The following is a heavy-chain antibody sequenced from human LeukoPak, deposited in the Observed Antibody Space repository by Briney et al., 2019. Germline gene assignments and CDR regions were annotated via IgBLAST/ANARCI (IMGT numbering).Heavy chain of an antibody. CDR2: IRSKTEGETK. CDR1: RITFRNAW. D-gene: IGHD1-1*01. CDR3: ATGVVTGTSR. Sequence: GGSLRLSCAVSRITFRNAWMSWVRQAPGKGLEWVARIRSKTEGETKEYAASVKGRFTISRDDSRSRLYLQMNSLKTEDTTVYYCATGVVTGTSRWGQGTLVTVSS. V-gene: IGHV3-15*01. J-gene: IGHJ4*02.